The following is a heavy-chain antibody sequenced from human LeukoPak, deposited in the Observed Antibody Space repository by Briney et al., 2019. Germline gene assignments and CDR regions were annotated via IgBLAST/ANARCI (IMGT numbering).Heavy chain of an antibody. CDR2: IIPIFGTA. J-gene: IGHJ6*02. D-gene: IGHD4-17*01. Sequence: SVKVSCRASGGTFSSYAINWVRQAPGQGLEWMGGIIPIFGTANYAQKFQGRVTITADESTSTAYMELSSLRSEDTAAYYCARGAVGYGDSYNYYNMDVWGQGTTVTVSS. CDR3: ARGAVGYGDSYNYYNMDV. V-gene: IGHV1-69*13. CDR1: GGTFSSYA.